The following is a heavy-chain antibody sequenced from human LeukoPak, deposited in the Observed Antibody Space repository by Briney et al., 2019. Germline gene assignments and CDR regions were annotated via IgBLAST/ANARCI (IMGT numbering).Heavy chain of an antibody. J-gene: IGHJ4*02. Sequence: GGSLRLSCAASGFTFSDYYMSWIRQAPGKGLEWVSYISSSGSTIYYADSVKGRFTFSRDNAKNSLYLQMNSLRAEDTAVYYCARDGGGKYMVRGEGYFDYWGQGTLVTVSS. CDR1: GFTFSDYY. D-gene: IGHD3-10*01. CDR2: ISSSGSTI. V-gene: IGHV3-11*01. CDR3: ARDGGGKYMVRGEGYFDY.